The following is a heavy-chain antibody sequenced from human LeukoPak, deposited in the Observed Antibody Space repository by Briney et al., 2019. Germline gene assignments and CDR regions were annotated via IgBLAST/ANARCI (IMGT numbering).Heavy chain of an antibody. V-gene: IGHV4-59*01. Sequence: PSETLSLTCTVSGGSISSYYWSWIRQPPGKGLEWIGYIYYSGSTNYNPSLKSRVTISVDTSKNQFSLKLSSVTAADTAVYYCARGVIAVAGRLNWFDPWGQGTLVTVSS. CDR2: IYYSGST. D-gene: IGHD6-19*01. J-gene: IGHJ5*02. CDR3: ARGVIAVAGRLNWFDP. CDR1: GGSISSYY.